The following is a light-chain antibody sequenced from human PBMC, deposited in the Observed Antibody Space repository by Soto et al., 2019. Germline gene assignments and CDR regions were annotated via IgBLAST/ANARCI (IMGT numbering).Light chain of an antibody. J-gene: IGKJ4*01. Sequence: EVGLTQSPAILSLSPGERATLSCRASQSIINSLAWYQHKPGRAPRLLIYDASNRATGIPARFSGSGSGTDFTLTISSLEPEDFAVYYCQHRNNWPTFGGGTKVEIK. CDR3: QHRNNWPT. CDR2: DAS. CDR1: QSIINS. V-gene: IGKV3-11*01.